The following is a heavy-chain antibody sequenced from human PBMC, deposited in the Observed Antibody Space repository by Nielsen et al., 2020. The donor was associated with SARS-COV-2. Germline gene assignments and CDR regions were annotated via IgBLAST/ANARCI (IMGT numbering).Heavy chain of an antibody. CDR1: GGTFSSYA. CDR2: IIPILGIA. V-gene: IGHV1-69*04. D-gene: IGHD3-22*01. J-gene: IGHJ2*01. CDR3: ARVPQEGDLRSITQDYYDSSGYYPYWYFDL. Sequence: SVKVSCKASGGTFSSYAISWVRQAPGQGLEWMGRIIPILGIANYAQKFQGRVTITADESTSTAYMELSSLRSEDTAVYYCARVPQEGDLRSITQDYYDSSGYYPYWYFDLWGRGTLVTVSS.